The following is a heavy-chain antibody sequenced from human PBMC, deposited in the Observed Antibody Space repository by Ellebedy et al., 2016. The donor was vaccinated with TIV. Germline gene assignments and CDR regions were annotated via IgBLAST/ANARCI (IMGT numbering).Heavy chain of an antibody. J-gene: IGHJ4*02. Sequence: GESLKISCVAPGFIFSSYGMHWVRQAPGKGLEWVAVISYDGSNKYYADSVKGRFTISRDNSKNTLYLQMNSLRAEDTAMYYCAKGGIGYYYDSSGSNYWGQGILVTVSS. D-gene: IGHD3-22*01. CDR3: AKGGIGYYYDSSGSNY. CDR2: ISYDGSNK. CDR1: GFIFSSYG. V-gene: IGHV3-30*18.